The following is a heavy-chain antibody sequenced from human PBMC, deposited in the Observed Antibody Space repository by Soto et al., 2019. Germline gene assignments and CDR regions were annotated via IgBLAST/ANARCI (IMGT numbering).Heavy chain of an antibody. Sequence: PSETLSLTCTVSGGSISSGGYYWSWIRQHPGKGLEWIGYIYYSGSTYYNPSLKSRVTISVDTSKNQFSLKLSSVTAADTAVYYCARGNVVVVAATLSSWFDPWGQGTLVTVSS. V-gene: IGHV4-31*03. CDR1: GGSISSGGYY. J-gene: IGHJ5*02. CDR3: ARGNVVVVAATLSSWFDP. CDR2: IYYSGST. D-gene: IGHD2-15*01.